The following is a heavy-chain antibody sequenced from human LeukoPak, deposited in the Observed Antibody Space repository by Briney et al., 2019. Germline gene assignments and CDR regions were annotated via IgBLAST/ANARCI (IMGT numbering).Heavy chain of an antibody. J-gene: IGHJ4*02. D-gene: IGHD3-22*01. V-gene: IGHV1-8*01. CDR1: GYTFTSYD. CDR3: ARGQYYYDSSGYYLDY. CDR2: MNPNSGNT. Sequence: ASVKVSCKASGYTFTSYDINWVRQATGQGLEWMGWMNPNSGNTGYAQKFQGRVTMTRNTAISTAYMELSSLRSEDTAVYSCARGQYYYDSSGYYLDYWGQGTLVTVSS.